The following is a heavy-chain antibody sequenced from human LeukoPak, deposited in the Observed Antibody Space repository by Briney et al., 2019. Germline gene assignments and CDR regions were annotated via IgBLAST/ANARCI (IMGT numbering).Heavy chain of an antibody. CDR3: AREGIVLMVYAGGFDP. Sequence: ASVKVSCKASGYTFTSYDINWVRRATGQGLEWMGWMNPNSGNTGYAQKFQGRVTMTRNTSISTAYMELSSLRSEDTAVYYCAREGIVLMVYAGGFDPWGQGTLVTVSS. V-gene: IGHV1-8*01. D-gene: IGHD2-8*01. J-gene: IGHJ5*02. CDR1: GYTFTSYD. CDR2: MNPNSGNT.